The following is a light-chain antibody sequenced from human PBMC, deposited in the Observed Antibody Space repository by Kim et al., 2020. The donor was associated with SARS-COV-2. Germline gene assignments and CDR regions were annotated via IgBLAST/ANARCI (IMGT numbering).Light chain of an antibody. Sequence: RRTANVNWRGNSKNVGNEGEGGRRQHQGHPPKVLSYRNNNRPSGISERLSASRSGNTASLTITGLQPEDEADYNCSAWDSSLNAWVFSGGTQLTVL. J-gene: IGLJ2*01. CDR1: SKNVGNEG. V-gene: IGLV10-54*01. CDR2: RNN. CDR3: SAWDSSLNAWV.